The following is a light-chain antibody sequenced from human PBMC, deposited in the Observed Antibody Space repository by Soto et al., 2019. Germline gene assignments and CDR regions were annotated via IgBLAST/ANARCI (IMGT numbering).Light chain of an antibody. CDR3: QQYGSSPLIT. CDR2: AAS. V-gene: IGKV3-20*01. J-gene: IGKJ5*01. CDR1: QSVSNSY. Sequence: EIVLTQSPGTLSLSPGERATLSCRASQSVSNSYLAWYQHKPGQAPRLLIYAASSRATGIPDRFSGSGSGTDFTLTISRLEPEDFAVYFCQQYGSSPLITFGQGTRLEIK.